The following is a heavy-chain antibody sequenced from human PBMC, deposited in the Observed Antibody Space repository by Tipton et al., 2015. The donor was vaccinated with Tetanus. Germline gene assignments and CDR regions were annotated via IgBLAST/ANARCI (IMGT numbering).Heavy chain of an antibody. J-gene: IGHJ6*02. V-gene: IGHV3-23*01. CDR3: AKDRGYCTAGSCYGMDV. Sequence: SLRLSCAASGFTFSNYAMSWVRQAPGEGLEWVSGVSGSGGGTNYADSVKGRFTISRDNSKNTVYLQMNSLRAEDTAVYFCAKDRGYCTAGSCYGMDVWGQGTTVTVSS. CDR1: GFTFSNYA. CDR2: VSGSGGGT. D-gene: IGHD2-8*02.